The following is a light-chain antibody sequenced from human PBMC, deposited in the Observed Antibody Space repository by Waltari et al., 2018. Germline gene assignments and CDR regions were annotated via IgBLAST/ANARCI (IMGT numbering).Light chain of an antibody. J-gene: IGLJ3*02. V-gene: IGLV1-51*02. Sequence: QSVLTPPPSVSAAPGQKVTISCSGSSSKLGNNYVSWYQQRPGTAPKLLIYENNKRPSGIPDRFSGSKSGTSATLGITGLQTGDEADYYCGTWDSSLSAGVFGGGTKLTVL. CDR1: SSKLGNNY. CDR3: GTWDSSLSAGV. CDR2: ENN.